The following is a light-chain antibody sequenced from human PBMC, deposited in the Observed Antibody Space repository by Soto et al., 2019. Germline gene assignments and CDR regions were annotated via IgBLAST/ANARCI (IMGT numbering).Light chain of an antibody. J-gene: IGKJ1*01. CDR1: QRISNW. Sequence: DIQMTQSPSTLSASVGDRVTITCRASQRISNWLAWYQQKAGKAPKLLIYDASSLKSGVPSRFSGSGSGTEFTLTIDSLQPEDFATYYCLQVKNFPRTFGQGTKLEIK. CDR3: LQVKNFPRT. CDR2: DAS. V-gene: IGKV1-5*01.